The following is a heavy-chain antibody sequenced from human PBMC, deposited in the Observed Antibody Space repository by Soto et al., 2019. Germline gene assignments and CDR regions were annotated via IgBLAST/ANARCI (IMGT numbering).Heavy chain of an antibody. J-gene: IGHJ4*02. CDR1: GFTFSSYG. Sequence: QVQLVESGGGMVQPGRSLRLSCAASGFTFSSYGMHWVRQAPGKGLEWVAVISYDGSNKYYADSVKGRFTISRDNSKNTLYLQMNSLRAEDTAVYYCAKPEDIVVVVAATLDYWGQGTLVTVSS. V-gene: IGHV3-30*18. CDR3: AKPEDIVVVVAATLDY. CDR2: ISYDGSNK. D-gene: IGHD2-15*01.